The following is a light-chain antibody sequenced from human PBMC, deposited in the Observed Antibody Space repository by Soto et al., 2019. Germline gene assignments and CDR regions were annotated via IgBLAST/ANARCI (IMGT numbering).Light chain of an antibody. V-gene: IGKV1-39*01. J-gene: IGKJ1*01. CDR2: AAS. Sequence: DIQMTQSPSSLSASVGDRVTITCRASQSISSYLHLYQQKPGKAPKLLIYAASSLQSGVPSRFSGSGSGTDFTLTISSLQPEEFATYYCQHSYTTPRTFGQGTTVEIK. CDR3: QHSYTTPRT. CDR1: QSISSY.